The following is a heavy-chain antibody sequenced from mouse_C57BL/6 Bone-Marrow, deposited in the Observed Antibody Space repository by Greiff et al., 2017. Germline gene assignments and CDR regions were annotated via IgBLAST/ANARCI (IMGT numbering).Heavy chain of an antibody. CDR2: IYPRSGNT. CDR1: GYTFTSYG. V-gene: IGHV1-81*01. CDR3: ARRRYGSSHWYFDV. J-gene: IGHJ1*03. D-gene: IGHD1-1*01. Sequence: QVQLQQSGAELARPGASVKLSCKASGYTFTSYGISWVKQRTGQGLEWIGVIYPRSGNTYYNEKFKGKATLTADNSSSTAYMELRSLTSEDSAVYFWARRRYGSSHWYFDVWGTGTTVTVSS.